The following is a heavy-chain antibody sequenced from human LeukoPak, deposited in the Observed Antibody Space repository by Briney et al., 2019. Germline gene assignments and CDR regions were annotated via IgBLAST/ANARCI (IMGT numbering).Heavy chain of an antibody. Sequence: PGGSLRLSCAASGFTFSSYGMHWVCQAPGKGLGWVAVIWYDGSNKYYADSVKGRFTISRDNSKNTLYLQMNGLRAEDTAVYYCARACRMSSSSSDYWGRGTLVTVSS. CDR1: GFTFSSYG. V-gene: IGHV3-33*01. CDR3: ARACRMSSSSSDY. CDR2: IWYDGSNK. D-gene: IGHD6-6*01. J-gene: IGHJ4*02.